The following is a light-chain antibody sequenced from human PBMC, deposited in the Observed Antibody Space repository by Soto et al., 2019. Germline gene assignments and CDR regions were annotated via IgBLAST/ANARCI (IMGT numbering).Light chain of an antibody. CDR1: SSDVGGYNY. V-gene: IGLV2-14*01. Sequence: QSALTQPASVSGSPGQSITISCTGTSSDVGGYNYVSWYQQHPGKAPKLMIYDVSNRPSGVSNRFSGSKSGNTASLTISGLQAEDEADYYCSSYTSSSTPVVFGGGPTLTVL. CDR3: SSYTSSSTPVV. CDR2: DVS. J-gene: IGLJ2*01.